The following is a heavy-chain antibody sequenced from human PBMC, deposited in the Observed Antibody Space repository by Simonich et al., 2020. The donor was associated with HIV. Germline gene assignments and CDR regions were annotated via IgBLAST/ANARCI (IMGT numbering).Heavy chain of an antibody. CDR2: VTHSGST. CDR3: ARHMCSVISCSEGYNWFDP. CDR1: GWSLSISH. Sequence: QVQLQQWGAGLLKPSETLSLTCAVYGWSLSISHWSWIRQPPGKGLEGIGEVTHSGSTSYNSPRKSRVTIAGDTSKNQFSLKLSSVTAADTAVYYCARHMCSVISCSEGYNWFDPWGQGTLVTVSS. J-gene: IGHJ5*02. V-gene: IGHV4-34*01. D-gene: IGHD2-2*01.